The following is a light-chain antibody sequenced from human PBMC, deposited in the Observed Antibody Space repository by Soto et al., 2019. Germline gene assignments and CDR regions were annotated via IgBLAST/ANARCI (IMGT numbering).Light chain of an antibody. J-gene: IGLJ2*01. Sequence: QSVLTQPPSVSAAPGQRVTISCSGSSSNIGNNYVFWYQQLPGTAPKLLIYNNNKRPSGIPDRFSASKSGTSATLGISGLPTGDEADYFWEAWDSSLGPGVFGGGTKLTVL. V-gene: IGLV1-51*01. CDR3: EAWDSSLGPGV. CDR1: SSNIGNNY. CDR2: NNN.